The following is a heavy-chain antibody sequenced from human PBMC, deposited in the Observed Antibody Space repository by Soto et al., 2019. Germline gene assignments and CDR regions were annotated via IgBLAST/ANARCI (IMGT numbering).Heavy chain of an antibody. CDR2: ISSSGNTI. D-gene: IGHD3-3*01. V-gene: IGHV3-11*01. CDR3: ARDRGADFWSACVDP. Sequence: QVQLVESGGGLVKPGGSLRLSCAASGFTFSDYYMTWIRQAPGKGLERVSYISSSGNTIYYADSVKGRFTISRDNAKNSLYLQMSSLRADDTAVYYCARDRGADFWSACVDPWGQGTLVTVSS. J-gene: IGHJ5*02. CDR1: GFTFSDYY.